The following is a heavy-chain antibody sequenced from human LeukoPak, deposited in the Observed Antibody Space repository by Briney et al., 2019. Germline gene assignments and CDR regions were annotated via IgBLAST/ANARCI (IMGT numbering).Heavy chain of an antibody. V-gene: IGHV1-69*13. Sequence: GASVKVSCKASGGTFSSYAISWVRQAPGQGLEWRGGIIPIFGTANYAQKFQGRVTITADESTSTAYMELSSMRSEDTAVYYCARDRDEYYDILTGYCSLDYWGQGTLVTVSS. CDR1: GGTFSSYA. CDR3: ARDRDEYYDILTGYCSLDY. D-gene: IGHD3-9*01. J-gene: IGHJ4*02. CDR2: IIPIFGTA.